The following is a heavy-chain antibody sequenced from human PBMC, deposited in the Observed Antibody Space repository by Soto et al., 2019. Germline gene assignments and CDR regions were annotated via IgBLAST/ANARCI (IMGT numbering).Heavy chain of an antibody. J-gene: IGHJ4*02. Sequence: PSETLSLTCTVSVGSISSGDYYWSWIRQPPGKGLEWIGYIYYSGSTYYNPSLKSRVTISVDTSKNQFSLKLSSVTAADTAVYYCARERGDYYDSSGSFDYWGQGTLVTVSS. CDR2: IYYSGST. CDR3: ARERGDYYDSSGSFDY. V-gene: IGHV4-30-4*01. D-gene: IGHD3-22*01. CDR1: VGSISSGDYY.